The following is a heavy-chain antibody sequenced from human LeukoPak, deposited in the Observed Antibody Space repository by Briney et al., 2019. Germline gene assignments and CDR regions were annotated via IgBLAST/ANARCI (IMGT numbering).Heavy chain of an antibody. V-gene: IGHV3-30-3*01. D-gene: IGHD1-26*01. CDR3: ARDRVGATDYFDY. J-gene: IGHJ4*02. Sequence: GRSLRLSCAASGFTFSSYAMHWVRQAPGKGLEWVAVISYDGSNKYYADSVKGRFTISRDNSKNTLYLQMNSLRAEDTAVYYCARDRVGATDYFDYWGQGTLVTVSS. CDR2: ISYDGSNK. CDR1: GFTFSSYA.